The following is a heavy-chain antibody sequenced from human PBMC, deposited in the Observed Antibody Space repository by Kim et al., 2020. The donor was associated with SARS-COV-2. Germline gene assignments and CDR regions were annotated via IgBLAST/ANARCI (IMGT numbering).Heavy chain of an antibody. CDR2: ISYSGSK. CDR1: GDSFSSVAYY. Sequence: SETLSLTCAVSGDSFSSVAYYWSWIRRPPGRGLEWIGYISYSGSKYFHPSLQSRVTMSVDTSKNQFSLDLSSGTAADTAVYFCARDQGGRYVDYWGQGALVTVSS. J-gene: IGHJ4*02. V-gene: IGHV4-30-4*01. CDR3: ARDQGGRYVDY. D-gene: IGHD1-1*01.